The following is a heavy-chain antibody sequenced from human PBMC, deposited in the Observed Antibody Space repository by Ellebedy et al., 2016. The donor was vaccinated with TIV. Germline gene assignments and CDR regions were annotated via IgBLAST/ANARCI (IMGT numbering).Heavy chain of an antibody. CDR1: GYTFTSYG. Sequence: ASVKVSXXASGYTFTSYGISWVRQAPGQGLEWMGWISAYNGNTNYAQKLQGRVTMTTDTSTSTAYMELRSLRSDDTAVYYCARDLEGYCSGGSCYGMDVWGQGTTVTVSS. J-gene: IGHJ6*02. D-gene: IGHD2-15*01. V-gene: IGHV1-18*01. CDR2: ISAYNGNT. CDR3: ARDLEGYCSGGSCYGMDV.